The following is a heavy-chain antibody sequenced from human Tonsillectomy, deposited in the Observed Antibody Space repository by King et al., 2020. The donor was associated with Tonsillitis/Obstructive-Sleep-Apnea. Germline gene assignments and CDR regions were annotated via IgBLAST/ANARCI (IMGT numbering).Heavy chain of an antibody. D-gene: IGHD4-17*01. CDR1: GGSFSGYY. Sequence: VQLQKWGAGLLKPSETLSLTCAVYGGSFSGYYWSWIRQPPGKGLEWIREINHSGSTNYNPSLKSRVTISVDTSKNQFSLKLSSVTAADTAVYYCARGAGYGDFHFDYWGQGTLVTVSS. CDR2: INHSGST. CDR3: ARGAGYGDFHFDY. V-gene: IGHV4-34*01. J-gene: IGHJ4*02.